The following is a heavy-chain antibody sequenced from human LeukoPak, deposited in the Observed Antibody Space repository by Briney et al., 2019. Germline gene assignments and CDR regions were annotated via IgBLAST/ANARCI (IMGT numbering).Heavy chain of an antibody. CDR2: ISSSSSYT. CDR3: ARGRVRGVIDY. V-gene: IGHV3-11*06. CDR1: GFTFSDYY. D-gene: IGHD3-10*01. Sequence: GGSLRLSCAASGFTFSDYYMSWIRQAPGEGLEWVSYISSSSSYTNYADSVKGRFTISRDNAKNSLYLQMNSLRAEDTAVYYCARGRVRGVIDYWGREPWSPSPQ. J-gene: IGHJ4*02.